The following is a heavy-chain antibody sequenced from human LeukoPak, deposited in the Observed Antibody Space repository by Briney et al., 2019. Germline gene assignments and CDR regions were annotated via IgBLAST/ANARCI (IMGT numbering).Heavy chain of an antibody. CDR1: GFTFSSYS. D-gene: IGHD3-22*01. Sequence: PGGSLRLSCAASGFTFSSYSMNWVRQAPGKGLEWVSYISSSSSTIYYADSVKGRFTISRDNAKNSLYLQMNSLRAEDTAVYYCASGDYYDRSGYLFDYWGQGTLVTVSS. CDR3: ASGDYYDRSGYLFDY. V-gene: IGHV3-48*04. J-gene: IGHJ4*02. CDR2: ISSSSSTI.